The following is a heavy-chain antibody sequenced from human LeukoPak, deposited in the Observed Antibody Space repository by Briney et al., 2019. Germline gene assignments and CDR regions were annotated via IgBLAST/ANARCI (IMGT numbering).Heavy chain of an antibody. CDR3: ARCSSSWPNWFDP. J-gene: IGHJ5*02. CDR2: IYHSGST. D-gene: IGHD6-13*01. Sequence: SGTLSLTCAVSGGSISSSNWWSWVRQPLGKGLEWIGEIYHSGSTNYNPSLKSRVTISVDKSKNQFSLKLSSVTAADTAVYYCARCSSSWPNWFDPWGQGTLVTVSS. CDR1: GGSISSSNW. V-gene: IGHV4-4*02.